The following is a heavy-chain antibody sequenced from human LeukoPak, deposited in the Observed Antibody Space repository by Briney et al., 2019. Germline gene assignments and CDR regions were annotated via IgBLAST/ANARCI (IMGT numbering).Heavy chain of an antibody. CDR1: GYSINNYW. D-gene: IGHD2-15*01. Sequence: GESLKISSKGSGYSINNYWIGWVRQMPGKGLEWMGIIYPADSDIRYSPSFQGQVTISADKSISTAYLQWSSLKASDTAMYYCARQEYCSGGSCYTWFDPWGQGTLVTVSS. CDR3: ARQEYCSGGSCYTWFDP. CDR2: IYPADSDI. V-gene: IGHV5-51*01. J-gene: IGHJ5*02.